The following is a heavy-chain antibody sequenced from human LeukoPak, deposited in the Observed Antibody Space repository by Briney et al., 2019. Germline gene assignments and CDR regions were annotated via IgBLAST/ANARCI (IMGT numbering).Heavy chain of an antibody. D-gene: IGHD2/OR15-2a*01. CDR1: GGSISSGGYS. V-gene: IGHV4-30-4*07. CDR3: ARDTYAFDI. J-gene: IGHJ3*02. CDR2: IYYSGST. Sequence: PSETLSLTCAVSGGSISSGGYSWSWIRQPPGKGLEWIGYIYYSGSTYYNPSLKSRVTISVDTSKNQFSLKLSSVTAADTAVYYCARDTYAFDIWGQGTMVTVSS.